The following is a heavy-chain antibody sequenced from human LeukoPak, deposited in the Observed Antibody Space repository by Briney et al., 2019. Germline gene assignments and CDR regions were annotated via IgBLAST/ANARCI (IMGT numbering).Heavy chain of an antibody. CDR2: IIPIFGTA. Sequence: SVKVSCKASGGTFSSYAISWVRQAPGQGLEWMGGIIPIFGTANYAQKFQGRVTITADESTSTAYMELSSLRSEDTAVYYCARGGHPYSSSSGIAYWGQGTLVTVSS. J-gene: IGHJ4*02. CDR1: GGTFSSYA. CDR3: ARGGHPYSSSSGIAY. V-gene: IGHV1-69*13. D-gene: IGHD6-6*01.